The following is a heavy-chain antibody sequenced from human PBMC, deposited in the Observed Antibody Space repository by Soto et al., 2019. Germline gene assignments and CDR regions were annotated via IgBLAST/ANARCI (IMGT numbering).Heavy chain of an antibody. V-gene: IGHV3-48*02. Sequence: EVQLVESGGGLVQPGGSLRLSCAASGFTFSSYSMNWVRQAPGKGLEWVSYISSSSSTIYYADSVKGRFTISRDNAKNSLYLQMNSLGDEDTAVYYCARGGWDLPPYYYYYGMDVWGQGTTVTVSS. J-gene: IGHJ6*02. CDR1: GFTFSSYS. D-gene: IGHD1-26*01. CDR3: ARGGWDLPPYYYYYGMDV. CDR2: ISSSSSTI.